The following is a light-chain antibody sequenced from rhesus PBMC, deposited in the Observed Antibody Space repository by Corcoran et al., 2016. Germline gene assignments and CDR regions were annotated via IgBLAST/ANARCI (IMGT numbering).Light chain of an antibody. CDR2: GAS. CDR1: QSVGSY. Sequence: ETVVTQSPATLSLSPGERATLSCRASQSVGSYLAWYQQKPGQAPRLLIYGASSRATGIPDRSSGSGSGTDFTLTISSLEPEDVGVYYCQQSSNLWTFGQGTKVEIK. J-gene: IGKJ1*01. V-gene: IGKV3-24*04. CDR3: QQSSNLWT.